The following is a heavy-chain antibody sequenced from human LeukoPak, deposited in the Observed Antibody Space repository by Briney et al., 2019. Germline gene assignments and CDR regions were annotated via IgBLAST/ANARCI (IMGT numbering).Heavy chain of an antibody. CDR1: GFTLSSYE. J-gene: IGHJ2*01. CDR2: ISSSGSTL. D-gene: IGHD3-10*01. Sequence: GGSLRLSCAASGFTLSSYEMNWVRQAPGKGLEWVSYISSSGSTLYYADSVKGRFTISRDNAKKSLFLQMNSLRAEDTAVYYCARAPGIMVRGVYWYFDLWGRGTLVTVSS. V-gene: IGHV3-48*03. CDR3: ARAPGIMVRGVYWYFDL.